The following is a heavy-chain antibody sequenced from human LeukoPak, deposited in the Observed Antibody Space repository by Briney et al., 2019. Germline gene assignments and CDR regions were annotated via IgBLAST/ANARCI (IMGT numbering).Heavy chain of an antibody. CDR3: ANQYYDFWSGVIDY. D-gene: IGHD3-3*01. J-gene: IGHJ4*02. CDR1: GFTFSNYW. Sequence: GGSLRLSCAASGFTFSNYWMSWVRQAPGKGLEWLANIKEDGSEKYHVDSVGGRFTISRDNSKNTLYLQMNSLRAEDTAVYYCANQYYDFWSGVIDYWGQGTLVTVSS. V-gene: IGHV3-7*03. CDR2: IKEDGSEK.